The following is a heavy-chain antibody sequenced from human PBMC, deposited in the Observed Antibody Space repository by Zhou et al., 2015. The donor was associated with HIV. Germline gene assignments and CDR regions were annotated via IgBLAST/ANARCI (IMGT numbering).Heavy chain of an antibody. Sequence: QVQLVQSGAEVKKPGASVKVSCKASGYTFTSYDINWVRQATGQGLEWMGWMNPNSGNTGYAQKFQGRVTMTRNTSISTAYMELSSLRSEDTAVYYCARVGRYYYGSGSYYMGYWGQGTLVTVSS. D-gene: IGHD3-10*01. CDR2: MNPNSGNT. V-gene: IGHV1-8*01. J-gene: IGHJ4*02. CDR3: ARVGRYYYGSGSYYMGY. CDR1: GYTFTSYD.